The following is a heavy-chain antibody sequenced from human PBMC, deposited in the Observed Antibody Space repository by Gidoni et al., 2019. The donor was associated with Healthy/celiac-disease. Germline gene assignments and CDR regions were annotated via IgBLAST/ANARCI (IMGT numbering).Heavy chain of an antibody. J-gene: IGHJ2*01. V-gene: IGHV3-23*01. D-gene: IGHD2-15*01. CDR2: ISGSGGST. Sequence: EVQLLESGGGLVQPGGSLRLSCAASGFTFSSYAMSWVRQAQGKGLEWVSAISGSGGSTYFADSVQGRFTISRYNSKNTLYLQMNSLRAEDTAVYYCATGTDHGYCSGGSCPYWYFDLWGRGTLVTVSS. CDR1: GFTFSSYA. CDR3: ATGTDHGYCSGGSCPYWYFDL.